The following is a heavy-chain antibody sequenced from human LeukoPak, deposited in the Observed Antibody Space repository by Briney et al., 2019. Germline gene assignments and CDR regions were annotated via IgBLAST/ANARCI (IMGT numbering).Heavy chain of an antibody. D-gene: IGHD3-9*01. V-gene: IGHV3-74*01. Sequence: TGGSLRLSCAASGFTFSNYWMHWVRQAPGKGLVWVSRINSDGSSTSYADSVKGRFTISRDNAKNTLYLQMNSLRAEDTAVYYCASRGLRYFDWSWGQGTLVTVSS. CDR3: ASRGLRYFDWS. J-gene: IGHJ5*02. CDR1: GFTFSNYW. CDR2: INSDGSST.